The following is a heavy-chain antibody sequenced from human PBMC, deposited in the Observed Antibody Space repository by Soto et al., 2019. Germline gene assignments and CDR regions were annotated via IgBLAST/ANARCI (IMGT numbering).Heavy chain of an antibody. D-gene: IGHD3-10*01. CDR3: ARHHYGSGSYYEGYYYYGMDV. J-gene: IGHJ6*02. Sequence: GESLKISCKGSGYSFTSYWIGWVRQMPGKGLEWMGIIYPGDSDTRYSPSFQGQVTISADKSISTAYLQWSSLKASDTAMYYWARHHYGSGSYYEGYYYYGMDVWGQGTTVTVSS. V-gene: IGHV5-51*01. CDR1: GYSFTSYW. CDR2: IYPGDSDT.